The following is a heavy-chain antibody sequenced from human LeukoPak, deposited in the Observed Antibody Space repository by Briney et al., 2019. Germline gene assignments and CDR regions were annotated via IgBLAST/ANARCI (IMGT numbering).Heavy chain of an antibody. J-gene: IGHJ4*02. CDR2: INHSGST. CDR1: GGSFSGYY. CDR3: ARRGRSSTSCYLSMAYFDY. V-gene: IGHV4-34*01. Sequence: PSETLSLTCAAYGGSFSGYYWSWIRQPPGKGLEWIGEINHSGSTNHNPSLKSRVTISVDTSKNQFSLKLSSVTAADTAVYYCARRGRSSTSCYLSMAYFDYWGQGTLVTVSS. D-gene: IGHD2-2*01.